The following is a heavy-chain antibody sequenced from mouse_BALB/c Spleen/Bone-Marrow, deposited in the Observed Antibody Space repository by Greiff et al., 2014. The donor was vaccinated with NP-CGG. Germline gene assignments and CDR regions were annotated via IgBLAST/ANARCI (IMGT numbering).Heavy chain of an antibody. J-gene: IGHJ1*01. V-gene: IGHV4-1*02. D-gene: IGHD2-4*01. Sequence: DVKLVESGGGLVQPGGSLKLSCAASGFDFSRYWMSWVRQAPGKGLEWIGEINPDSSTINYTPSLKDKFIISRDNAKNTLYLQMSKVRSEDTALYYCARLYYDYDDVFYWYFDVWGAGTTVTVSS. CDR1: GFDFSRYW. CDR3: ARLYYDYDDVFYWYFDV. CDR2: INPDSSTI.